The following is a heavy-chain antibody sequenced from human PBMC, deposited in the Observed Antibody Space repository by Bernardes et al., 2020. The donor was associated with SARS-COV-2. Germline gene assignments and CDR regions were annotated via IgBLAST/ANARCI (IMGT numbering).Heavy chain of an antibody. CDR1: GFTFDDYG. J-gene: IGHJ4*02. CDR2: INWNGGST. V-gene: IGHV3-20*04. D-gene: IGHD4-4*01. Sequence: LRLSCAASGFTFDDYGMSWVRQAPGKGLEWVSGINWNGGSTGYADSVKGRFTISRDNAKNSLYLQMNSLRAEDTALYYCARGVSTTVTTYFDYWGQGTLVTVSS. CDR3: ARGVSTTVTTYFDY.